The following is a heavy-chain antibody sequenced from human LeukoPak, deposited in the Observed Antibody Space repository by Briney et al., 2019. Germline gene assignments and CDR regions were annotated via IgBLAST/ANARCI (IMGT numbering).Heavy chain of an antibody. CDR3: ARGHSSGWYGGYFDY. V-gene: IGHV4-34*01. CDR2: ISHSGST. J-gene: IGHJ4*02. Sequence: SETLSLTCAVNGGSLSVYYWSWIRQPPGKGLEWIGEISHSGSTNFIPSLKSRVTISVDTSKNHFSLKLYSVTAADTAVYYCARGHSSGWYGGYFDYWGQGTLVTVSS. CDR1: GGSLSVYY. D-gene: IGHD6-19*01.